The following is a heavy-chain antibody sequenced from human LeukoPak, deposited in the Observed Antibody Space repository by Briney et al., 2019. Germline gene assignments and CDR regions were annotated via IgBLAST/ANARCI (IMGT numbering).Heavy chain of an antibody. V-gene: IGHV1-69*04. Sequence: SVKVSCKASGGTFSSYAISWVRQAPGQGLEWMGRIIPILGIANYAQKFQGRVTITADKSTSTAYMELSSLRSEDTAVYYCASVRWGIAVAGSFDPWGQGTLVTVSS. CDR3: ASVRWGIAVAGSFDP. CDR1: GGTFSSYA. CDR2: IIPILGIA. J-gene: IGHJ5*02. D-gene: IGHD6-19*01.